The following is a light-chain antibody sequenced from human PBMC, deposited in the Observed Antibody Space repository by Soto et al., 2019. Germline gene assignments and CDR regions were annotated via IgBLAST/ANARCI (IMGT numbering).Light chain of an antibody. J-gene: IGKJ1*01. V-gene: IGKV1-6*01. CDR1: QDVRNY. CDR3: LQDYSYPWT. Sequence: AIQMTQSPSSLSASVGDRVTITCRASQDVRNYVGWYQQKPGKAPKFLIYGAFSLESGIPSRFSGSGYGTDFTLTINSLLPEDFATYFCLQDYSYPWTFGQGTKVKVK. CDR2: GAF.